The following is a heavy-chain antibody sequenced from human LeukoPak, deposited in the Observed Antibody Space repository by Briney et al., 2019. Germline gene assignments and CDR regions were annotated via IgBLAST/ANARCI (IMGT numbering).Heavy chain of an antibody. V-gene: IGHV1-46*01. CDR1: GYTFTSYY. CDR3: ARAGIQLWLKEY. CDR2: INPSGGST. J-gene: IGHJ4*02. Sequence: ASVKVSCKASGYTFTSYYMHWVRQAPGQGLEWMGIINPSGGSTSYARKFQGRVTMTRDTSTSTVYMELSSLRSEDTAVYYCARAGIQLWLKEYWGQGTLVTVSS. D-gene: IGHD5-18*01.